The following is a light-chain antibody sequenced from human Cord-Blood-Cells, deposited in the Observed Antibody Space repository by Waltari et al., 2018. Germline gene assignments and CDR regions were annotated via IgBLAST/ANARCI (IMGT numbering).Light chain of an antibody. CDR2: EVS. J-gene: IGLJ2*01. V-gene: IGLV2-23*02. CDR3: CSYAGSSTVV. CDR1: SSDVGSYNL. Sequence: QSALTQPASGSGSPGQSITSSCTGTSSDVGSYNLVSCYQQHPGKAPKLMIYEVSKRPSGVSNRFSGSKSGNTASLTISGLQAEDEADYYCCSYAGSSTVVFGGGTKLTVL.